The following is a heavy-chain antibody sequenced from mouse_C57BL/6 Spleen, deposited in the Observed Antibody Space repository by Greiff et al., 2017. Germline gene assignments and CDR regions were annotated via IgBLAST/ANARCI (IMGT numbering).Heavy chain of an antibody. CDR3: LRDDSSALYYDYDVYYAMDY. J-gene: IGHJ4*01. D-gene: IGHD2-4*01. Sequence: EVQLVESGGGLVQPKGSLKLSCAASGFTFNTYAMHWVRQAPGKGLEWVARIRSKSSNYATYYADSVKDRFTISRDDSQSMLYLQMNNLKTENTAMYYCLRDDSSALYYDYDVYYAMDYWGQGTSVTVSS. V-gene: IGHV10-3*01. CDR2: IRSKSSNYAT. CDR1: GFTFNTYA.